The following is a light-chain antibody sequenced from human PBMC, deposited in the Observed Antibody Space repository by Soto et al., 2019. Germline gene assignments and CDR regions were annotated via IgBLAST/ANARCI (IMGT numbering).Light chain of an antibody. CDR1: QSIRSS. CDR2: DAS. J-gene: IGKJ1*01. V-gene: IGKV1-5*01. CDR3: QQYGGFSRT. Sequence: DIPVTQSPSTLSASVGDRVTITCRASQSIRSSLAWYHQKPGTAPKLLIYDASSLERGVPSRFCGSGSGTEFTLTISSLQPDDFATYYCQQYGGFSRTFGQGTKV.